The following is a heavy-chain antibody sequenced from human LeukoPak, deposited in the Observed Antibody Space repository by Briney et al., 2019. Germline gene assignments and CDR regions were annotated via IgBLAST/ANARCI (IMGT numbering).Heavy chain of an antibody. CDR2: VIPVFHTS. Sequence: SVKVSCKVSGGTFTSYAITWIRKAPGQGLEWMGGVIPVFHTSNYAQKFQGRVTITADDSTGTAYMELTSLRSADTAVYYCARSQGYSYGSSYWGQGTLVTVSS. CDR3: ARSQGYSYGSSY. CDR1: GGTFTSYA. J-gene: IGHJ4*02. V-gene: IGHV1-69*13. D-gene: IGHD5-18*01.